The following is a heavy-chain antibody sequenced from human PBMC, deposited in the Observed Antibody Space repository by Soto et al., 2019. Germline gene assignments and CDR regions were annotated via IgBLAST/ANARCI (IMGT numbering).Heavy chain of an antibody. V-gene: IGHV4-59*01. CDR3: ARGLNYYDSSGYYYYYYYYYGMDV. J-gene: IGHJ6*02. Sequence: SETLSLTCTVCGGSISSYYWSWIRQPPGKGLEWIGYIYYSGSTNYNPSLKSRVTISVDTSKNQFSLKLSSVTAADTAVYYCARGLNYYDSSGYYYYYYYYYGMDVWGQGTTVTVSS. D-gene: IGHD3-22*01. CDR2: IYYSGST. CDR1: GGSISSYY.